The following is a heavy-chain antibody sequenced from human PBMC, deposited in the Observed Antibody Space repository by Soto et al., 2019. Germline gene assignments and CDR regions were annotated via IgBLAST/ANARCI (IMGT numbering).Heavy chain of an antibody. Sequence: EASVKVSCKASGGAFSSYAISWVRQAPGQRLEWMGGIIPIFGTANYAQKFQGRVTITADKSTSTAYMELSSLRSEDTAVYYCAEAVAGRNWFDPWGQGTLVTVSS. CDR3: AEAVAGRNWFDP. J-gene: IGHJ5*02. CDR2: IIPIFGTA. CDR1: GGAFSSYA. D-gene: IGHD6-19*01. V-gene: IGHV1-69*06.